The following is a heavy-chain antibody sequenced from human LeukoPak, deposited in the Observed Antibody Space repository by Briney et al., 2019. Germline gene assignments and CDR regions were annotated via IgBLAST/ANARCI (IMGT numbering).Heavy chain of an antibody. CDR3: AKTTYCTGGSCYSGLLEY. V-gene: IGHV3-30*14. J-gene: IGHJ4*02. Sequence: PGGSLRLSCAASGFTFSSYAMHWVRQAPGKGLEWVAVISYDGSNKYYADSVKGRFTISRDNSKNTLFLQMNSLRAEDTAMYYCAKTTYCTGGSCYSGLLEYWGQGTLVTVSS. CDR1: GFTFSSYA. D-gene: IGHD2-15*01. CDR2: ISYDGSNK.